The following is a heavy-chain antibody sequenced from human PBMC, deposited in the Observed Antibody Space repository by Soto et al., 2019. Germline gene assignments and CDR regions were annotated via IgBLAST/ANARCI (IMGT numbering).Heavy chain of an antibody. J-gene: IGHJ4*02. CDR1: GGSINTFY. V-gene: IGHV4-4*07. Sequence: SETLSLTCTVSGGSINTFYWSWVRQPAGKGLEWIGRIFSSGSTSFNPSLESRVAMSVDTSKNHFSLNLSSVTAADMVVYYCAREGSYSAYNFAHGIQLWSFDFWGQGALVTVSS. D-gene: IGHD5-12*01. CDR3: AREGSYSAYNFAHGIQLWSFDF. CDR2: IFSSGST.